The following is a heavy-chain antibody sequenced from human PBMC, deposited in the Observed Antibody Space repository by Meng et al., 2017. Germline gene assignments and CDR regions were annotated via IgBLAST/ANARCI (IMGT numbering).Heavy chain of an antibody. Sequence: GGSLRLSCAASGFTFSSYWMSWVRQAPGKGLEWVANIKQDGSEKYYVDSVKGRFTISRDNAKNSLYLQMNSLRAEDTAVYYCARDRLVPRGGAMASDYWGQGTLVTVSS. D-gene: IGHD3-16*01. CDR1: GFTFSSYW. J-gene: IGHJ4*02. CDR2: IKQDGSEK. V-gene: IGHV3-7*01. CDR3: ARDRLVPRGGAMASDY.